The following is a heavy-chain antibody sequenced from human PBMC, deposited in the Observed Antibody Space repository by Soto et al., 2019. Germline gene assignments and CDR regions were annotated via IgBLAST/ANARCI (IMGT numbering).Heavy chain of an antibody. D-gene: IGHD3-10*01. V-gene: IGHV4-34*01. Sequence: KTSETLSLTCAVYGGSFSGYYWSWIRQPPGKGLEWIGEINHSGSTNYNPSLKSRVTISVDTSKNQFSLKLSSVTAADTAVYYCARGWVLLWFGELLTSNYGMDVWGQGTTVTVSS. J-gene: IGHJ6*02. CDR3: ARGWVLLWFGELLTSNYGMDV. CDR2: INHSGST. CDR1: GGSFSGYY.